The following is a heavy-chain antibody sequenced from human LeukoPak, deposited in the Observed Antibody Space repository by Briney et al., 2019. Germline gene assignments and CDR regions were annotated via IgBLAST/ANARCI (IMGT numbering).Heavy chain of an antibody. Sequence: GGSLRLSCAASGFTFSSYSMNWVRQAPGKGLEWVSSISSSSTFIYYADSVKGRFTISRDNAKNSLYLQMNSLRAEDTAVYYCARDRGSSNAFDIWGQGTMVTVSS. CDR2: ISSSSTFI. CDR1: GFTFSSYS. J-gene: IGHJ3*02. CDR3: ARDRGSSNAFDI. D-gene: IGHD2-15*01. V-gene: IGHV3-21*01.